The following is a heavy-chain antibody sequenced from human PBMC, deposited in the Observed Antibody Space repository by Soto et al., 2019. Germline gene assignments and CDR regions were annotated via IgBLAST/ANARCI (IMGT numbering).Heavy chain of an antibody. V-gene: IGHV1-2*04. CDR3: ARRLRYAFDI. D-gene: IGHD4-17*01. CDR2: INPNSGGT. CDR1: GYTFTGYY. J-gene: IGHJ3*02. Sequence: ASVTVSCTASGYTFTGYYMHWVRQAPGQGLEWMGWINPNSGGTNYAQKFQGWVTMTRDTSISTAYMELSRLRSDDTAVYYCARRLRYAFDIWGQGTMVTVSS.